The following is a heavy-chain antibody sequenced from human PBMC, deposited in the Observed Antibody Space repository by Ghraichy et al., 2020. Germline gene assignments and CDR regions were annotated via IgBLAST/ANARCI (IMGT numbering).Heavy chain of an antibody. J-gene: IGHJ6*02. Sequence: ESLNISCTVSGGSISSYYWSWIRQPAGKGLEWIGRIYTSGSTNYNPSLKSRVTMSVDTSKNQFSLKLSSVTAADTAVYYCARDLTTVTTYYYYGMDVWGQGTTVTVSS. CDR2: IYTSGST. V-gene: IGHV4-4*07. D-gene: IGHD4-17*01. CDR3: ARDLTTVTTYYYYGMDV. CDR1: GGSISSYY.